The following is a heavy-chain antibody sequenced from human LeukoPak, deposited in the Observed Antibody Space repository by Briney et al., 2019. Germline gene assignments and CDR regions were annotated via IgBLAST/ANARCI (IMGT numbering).Heavy chain of an antibody. CDR1: GGSISSGSYY. Sequence: SETLSLTCTVSGGSISSGSYYWSWIRQPAGKGLEWIGRIYTSGSTNYNPSLKSRVTISVDTSKNQFSLKLSSVTAADTAVYYCARTLYYDIFGYYYYMDVWGKGTTVTISS. V-gene: IGHV4-61*02. D-gene: IGHD3-9*01. J-gene: IGHJ6*03. CDR2: IYTSGST. CDR3: ARTLYYDIFGYYYYMDV.